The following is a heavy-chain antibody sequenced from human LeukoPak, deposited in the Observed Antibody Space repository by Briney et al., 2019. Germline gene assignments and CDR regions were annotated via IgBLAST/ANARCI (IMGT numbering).Heavy chain of an antibody. CDR2: ISAYNGNT. J-gene: IGHJ4*02. CDR3: ARDYFGTPPLDY. Sequence: GAPVKVSCKASGYTFSSYGFSWARQAPGQGLEWMGWISAYNGNTNYAQKLQGRVAMTTDTSTSTAYMELRSLRSDDTAVYYCARDYFGTPPLDYWGQGTLVTVSS. D-gene: IGHD3-10*01. CDR1: GYTFSSYG. V-gene: IGHV1-18*01.